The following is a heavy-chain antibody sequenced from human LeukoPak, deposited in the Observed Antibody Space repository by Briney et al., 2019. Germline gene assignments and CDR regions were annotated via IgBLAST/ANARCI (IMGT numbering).Heavy chain of an antibody. CDR2: IYYSGST. V-gene: IGHV4-59*01. CDR1: GGSISSYY. D-gene: IGHD6-19*01. CDR3: ARGRIAVAGTLSRIDDYYYYYYMDV. J-gene: IGHJ6*03. Sequence: SETLSLTCTVSGGSISSYYWSWIRQPPGKGLEWIGYIYYSGSTNYNPSLKSRVTISVDTSKNQFSLKLSSVTAADTAVYYCARGRIAVAGTLSRIDDYYYYYYMDVWGKGTTVTVSS.